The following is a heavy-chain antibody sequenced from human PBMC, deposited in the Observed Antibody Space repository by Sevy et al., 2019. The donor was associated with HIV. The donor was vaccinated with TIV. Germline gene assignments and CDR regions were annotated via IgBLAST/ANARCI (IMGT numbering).Heavy chain of an antibody. Sequence: ASVKVSCKASGYTFTGYYMHWVRQAPGQGLEWMGWINPNSGGTNYAQKFQGRVTMTRDTSISTAYMELSRLRSDDTAVYYCARDREYYYVSSGLDAFDIWGQVTMVTVSS. CDR1: GYTFTGYY. CDR2: INPNSGGT. D-gene: IGHD3-22*01. V-gene: IGHV1-2*02. J-gene: IGHJ3*02. CDR3: ARDREYYYVSSGLDAFDI.